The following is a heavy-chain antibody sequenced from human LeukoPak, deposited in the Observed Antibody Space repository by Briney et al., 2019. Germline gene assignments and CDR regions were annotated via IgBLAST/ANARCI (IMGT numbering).Heavy chain of an antibody. D-gene: IGHD3-10*01. Sequence: PSETLSLTCAVSGGSISSGGYSWSWIRQPPGKGLEWIGYIYYSGSTYYNPSLKSRVTISVDTSKNQFSLKLSSVTAADTAVYYCARTYYYGSGSYYNENWFDPWGQGTLVTVSS. CDR3: ARTYYYGSGSYYNENWFDP. CDR2: IYYSGST. CDR1: GGSISSGGYS. V-gene: IGHV4-30-4*07. J-gene: IGHJ5*02.